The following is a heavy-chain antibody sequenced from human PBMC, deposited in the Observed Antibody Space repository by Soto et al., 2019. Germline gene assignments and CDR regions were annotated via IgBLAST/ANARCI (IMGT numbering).Heavy chain of an antibody. D-gene: IGHD2-8*01. J-gene: IGHJ6*03. CDR2: IKSKTDGGAT. V-gene: IGHV3-15*01. CDR3: TTVPYRTNGVCYGSNYSYYYMDV. CDR1: GFTFSNAW. Sequence: GGSLILSCAASGFTFSNAWMSWVRQAPGKGLEGVGRIKSKTDGGATDYAEPVKGRFTISRNDSKNTLELQMTSMKTEDTAVYYCTTVPYRTNGVCYGSNYSYYYMDVWGKGTTVTVSS.